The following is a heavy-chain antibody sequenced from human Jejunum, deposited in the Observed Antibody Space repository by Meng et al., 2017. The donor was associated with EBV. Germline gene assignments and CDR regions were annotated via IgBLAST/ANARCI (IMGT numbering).Heavy chain of an antibody. Sequence: DVRLVESGGGLVQPGGSLRLSCATSGFTFSDYWMHWVRQAPGKGLVWVSRINTDGSTTNYADSVKGRFTISRDNAENTLFLQMNSLKAEDTAVYYCTRAGSYRHDYWGQGTLVTVSS. CDR3: TRAGSYRHDY. CDR1: GFTFSDYW. CDR2: INTDGSTT. V-gene: IGHV3-74*01. D-gene: IGHD6-25*01. J-gene: IGHJ4*02.